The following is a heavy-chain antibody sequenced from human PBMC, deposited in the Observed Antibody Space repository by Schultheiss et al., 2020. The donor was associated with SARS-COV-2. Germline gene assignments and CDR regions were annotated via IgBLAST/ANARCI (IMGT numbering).Heavy chain of an antibody. D-gene: IGHD2-2*01. J-gene: IGHJ6*02. CDR2: IYYSGST. Sequence: SETLSLTCTVSGGSISSGGYYWSWIRQPPGKGLEWIGYIYYSGSTYYNPSLKSRVTISVDTSKNQFSLKLSSVTAADTAVYYCARVCWRTSCHYYYYGMDVWGQGTTVTVSS. V-gene: IGHV4-61*08. CDR3: ARVCWRTSCHYYYYGMDV. CDR1: GGSISSGGYY.